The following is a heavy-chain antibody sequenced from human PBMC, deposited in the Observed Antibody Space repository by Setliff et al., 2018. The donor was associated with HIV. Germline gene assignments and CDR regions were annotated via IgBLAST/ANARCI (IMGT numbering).Heavy chain of an antibody. CDR2: SIPLFGTV. CDR1: GDTFSNSA. J-gene: IGHJ4*02. V-gene: IGHV1-69*05. D-gene: IGHD2-8*01. CDR3: ASGSGYCRNGVCYIGVHKNPDKYYFDY. Sequence: ASVTVSCKASGDTFSNSALTWVRQAPGQGLEWMGGSIPLFGTVTYAQRFQGRVTITTDELMTTAYMELTSLRSEDTAVYYCASGSGYCRNGVCYIGVHKNPDKYYFDYWGQGTLVTVSS.